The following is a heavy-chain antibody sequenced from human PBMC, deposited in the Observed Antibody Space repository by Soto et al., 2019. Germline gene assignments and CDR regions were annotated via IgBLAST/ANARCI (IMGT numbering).Heavy chain of an antibody. CDR3: AREQRWLQSGYYGMDV. V-gene: IGHV1-2*04. D-gene: IGHD5-12*01. CDR2: IDPNSGGT. Sequence: QVQLVQSGAEVKKPGASVKVSCKDSGYTFTGYYMHWVRQAPGQGLEWMGWIDPNSGGTNYGQKFQGWVTMTRDTSISTADMELSRLRCDDTAVYYCAREQRWLQSGYYGMDVWGQGTTVTVSS. J-gene: IGHJ6*02. CDR1: GYTFTGYY.